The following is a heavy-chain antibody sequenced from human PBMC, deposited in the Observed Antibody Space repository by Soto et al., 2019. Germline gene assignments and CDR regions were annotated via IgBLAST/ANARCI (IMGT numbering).Heavy chain of an antibody. D-gene: IGHD6-13*01. CDR2: IYYSGST. Sequence: PSETLSLTCTVSGGSISSYYWSWIRQPPGKGLEWIGYIYYSGSTNYNPSLKSRVTISVDTSKNQFSLKLSSVTAVDTAVYYCARGSVAQQLAGGYYFDYWGQGTLVTVSS. CDR1: GGSISSYY. J-gene: IGHJ4*02. V-gene: IGHV4-59*01. CDR3: ARGSVAQQLAGGYYFDY.